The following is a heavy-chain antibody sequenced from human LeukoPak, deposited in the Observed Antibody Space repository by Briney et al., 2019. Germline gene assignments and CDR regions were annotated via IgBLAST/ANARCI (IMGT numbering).Heavy chain of an antibody. CDR2: ISNSGTAI. J-gene: IGHJ3*02. CDR1: GFTFSSYE. Sequence: GGSLRLSCAASGFTFSSYEMNWVRQAPGKGLEWVSYISNSGTAIYYADSVKGRFTISRDNAKSSLYLQMNSLRAEDTAVYYCAKGYYEIHDAFDIWGQGTMVTVSS. V-gene: IGHV3-48*03. D-gene: IGHD3-9*01. CDR3: AKGYYEIHDAFDI.